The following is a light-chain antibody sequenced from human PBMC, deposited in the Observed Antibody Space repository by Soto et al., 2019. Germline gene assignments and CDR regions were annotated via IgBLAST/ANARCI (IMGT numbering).Light chain of an antibody. CDR3: RQYGTSLGFP. CDR2: GAS. CDR1: QSVSSNF. V-gene: IGKV3-20*01. J-gene: IGKJ4*01. Sequence: EIVLTQSPCTLSLSPGERATLSWRASQSVSSNFLAWYQEKLGQAPRLLIYGASKRATGIPDRFSGSGSGTDFTITISRLEPEDFAVYYCRQYGTSLGFPVGGGTKVDI.